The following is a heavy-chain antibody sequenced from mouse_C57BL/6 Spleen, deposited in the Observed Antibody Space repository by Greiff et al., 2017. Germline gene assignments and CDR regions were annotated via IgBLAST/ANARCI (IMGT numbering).Heavy chain of an antibody. D-gene: IGHD1-1*01. CDR2: IRNKANGYTT. V-gene: IGHV7-3*01. CDR1: GFTFTDYY. J-gene: IGHJ3*01. CDR3: ARSSSITTVVAPFAC. Sequence: DVMLVESGGGLVQPGGSLSLSCAASGFTFTDYYMSWVRQPPGKALEWLGFIRNKANGYTTEYSASVKGRFTNSRDNSQGILYLQMNALRAEDSATYYCARSSSITTVVAPFACWGQGTLVTVAA.